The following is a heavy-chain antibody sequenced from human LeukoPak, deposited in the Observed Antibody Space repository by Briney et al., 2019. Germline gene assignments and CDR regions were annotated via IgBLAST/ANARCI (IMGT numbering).Heavy chain of an antibody. CDR1: GFPFRSYC. V-gene: IGHV3-33*06. Sequence: GRTLRLSCAASGFPFRSYCMLWARDASGRGLEGGAVIWYDGSNKYYADSVKGRFTISRDNSNNALYLQMNSLRAEDTAVYYCAKGTLLGFGESIFDYWGQGTLVTVSS. CDR2: IWYDGSNK. D-gene: IGHD3-10*01. CDR3: AKGTLLGFGESIFDY. J-gene: IGHJ4*02.